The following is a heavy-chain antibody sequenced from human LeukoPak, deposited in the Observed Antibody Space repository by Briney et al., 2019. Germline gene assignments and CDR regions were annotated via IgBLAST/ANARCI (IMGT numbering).Heavy chain of an antibody. V-gene: IGHV5-51*01. J-gene: IGHJ5*02. CDR1: GYRFTSYW. CDR2: IYPRDSDP. D-gene: IGHD5-24*01. CDR3: ARQPRGEMATDS. Sequence: GESLKISCKGSGYRFTSYWIDLVREMPGKGLELMGIIYPRDSDPRYSPSFQGQVTISADKSISTAYLQWSSLQASDTAMYYCARQPRGEMATDSWGQETLVTVSS.